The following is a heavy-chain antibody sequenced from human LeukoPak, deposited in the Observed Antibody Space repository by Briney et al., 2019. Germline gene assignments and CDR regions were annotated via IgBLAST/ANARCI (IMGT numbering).Heavy chain of an antibody. Sequence: GGSLRLSCAASGFTFSSYEMNWVRQAPGKGLEWVSYISSSGSTIYYADSVKGRFTSSRDNAKNSLYLQMNSLRAEDTAVYYCARLWDSTGLYFSYYMDVWGEGTTVIVSS. V-gene: IGHV3-48*03. CDR1: GFTFSSYE. D-gene: IGHD6-19*01. CDR2: ISSSGSTI. CDR3: ARLWDSTGLYFSYYMDV. J-gene: IGHJ6*03.